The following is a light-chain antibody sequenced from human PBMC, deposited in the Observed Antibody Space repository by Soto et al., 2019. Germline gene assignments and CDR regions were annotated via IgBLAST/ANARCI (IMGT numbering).Light chain of an antibody. CDR3: SSYTRSNTRV. CDR2: EVN. CDR1: SSDVGGYNY. J-gene: IGLJ3*02. Sequence: HSALTQPASVSGSPGQSITISCTGTSSDVGGYNYVSWHQQHPGKAPKLMIYEVNNRPSGVSNRFSGSKSGNTASLTISGLQAEDEADYFCSSYTRSNTRVFGGGTKLTVL. V-gene: IGLV2-14*01.